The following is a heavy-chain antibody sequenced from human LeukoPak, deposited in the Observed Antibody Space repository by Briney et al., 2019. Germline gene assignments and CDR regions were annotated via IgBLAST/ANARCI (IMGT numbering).Heavy chain of an antibody. Sequence: GGSLRLSYAASGFTFSDYYMSWIRQAPGKGLEWVSYISSSGSTIYYADSVKGRFTVSRDNAKNSLYLQMNSLRAEDTAVYYCARGIAARPDPFDYWGQGTLVTVSS. V-gene: IGHV3-11*04. D-gene: IGHD6-6*01. J-gene: IGHJ4*02. CDR1: GFTFSDYY. CDR2: ISSSGSTI. CDR3: ARGIAARPDPFDY.